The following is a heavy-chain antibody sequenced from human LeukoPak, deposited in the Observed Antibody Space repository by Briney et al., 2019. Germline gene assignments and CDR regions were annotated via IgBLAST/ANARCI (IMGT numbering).Heavy chain of an antibody. J-gene: IGHJ1*01. D-gene: IGHD3-22*01. Sequence: GGSLRLSCAASGFTFTSYWMHWVRQAPGKGLVWVSRIKSDGSTNYADSVKGRFTISRDNSKNTVSLQMNSLRAEDTGVYYCARAPSEIGGYYPEYFRHWGQGTLVTVSS. CDR1: GFTFTSYW. CDR3: ARAPSEIGGYYPEYFRH. CDR2: IKSDGST. V-gene: IGHV3-74*01.